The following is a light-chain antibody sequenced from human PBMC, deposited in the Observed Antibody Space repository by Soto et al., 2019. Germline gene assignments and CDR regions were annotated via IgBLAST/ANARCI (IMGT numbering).Light chain of an antibody. CDR2: QVS. V-gene: IGKV2-30*01. J-gene: IGKJ2*01. Sequence: DVVMTQSPLSLPVTLGQPASISCRSSQSLAYIDGNTYLNWFHQRPGQSPRRLIYQVSNRDSGVPDRFSGSGSGTDFTLKISRVEAADVGVYYCMQGTHLPPYTFGQGTKLEIK. CDR3: MQGTHLPPYT. CDR1: QSLAYIDGNTY.